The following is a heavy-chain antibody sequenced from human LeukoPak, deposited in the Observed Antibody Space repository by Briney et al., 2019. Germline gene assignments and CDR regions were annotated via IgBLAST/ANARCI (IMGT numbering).Heavy chain of an antibody. V-gene: IGHV3-33*01. D-gene: IGHD4-17*01. CDR2: IWYDGSNK. Sequence: GGSLRLSCAASGFTFSSYGMHWVRQAPVKGLEWVAVIWYDGSNKYYADSVKGRFTISRDNSKNTLYLQMNSLRAEDTAVYYCASGADYGDYVSLFDYWGQGTLVTVSS. CDR3: ASGADYGDYVSLFDY. CDR1: GFTFSSYG. J-gene: IGHJ4*02.